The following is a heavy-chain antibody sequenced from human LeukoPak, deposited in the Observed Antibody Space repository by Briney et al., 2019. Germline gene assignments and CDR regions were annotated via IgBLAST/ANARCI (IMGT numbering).Heavy chain of an antibody. J-gene: IGHJ3*02. CDR3: ARRNYDVLSGYYDAFDI. Sequence: SETLSLTCIVSGGSISSNIYYWGWIRQPPGKGLEWIGSIYYSGSTHYSPSLKSRVTISVDTSKNQFSLKLTSVTAADTAVYYCARRNYDVLSGYYDAFDIWDQGTMVTVSS. CDR1: GGSISSNIYY. V-gene: IGHV4-39*01. CDR2: IYYSGST. D-gene: IGHD3-3*01.